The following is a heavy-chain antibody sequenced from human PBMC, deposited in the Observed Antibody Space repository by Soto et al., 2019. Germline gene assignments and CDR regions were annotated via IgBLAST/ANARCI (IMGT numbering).Heavy chain of an antibody. V-gene: IGHV3-33*01. D-gene: IGHD5-18*01. CDR3: ARDLNRWIQLWLLDY. CDR2: IWYDGSNK. CDR1: GFTFSSYG. Sequence: GGSLRLSCAASGFTFSSYGMHWVRQAPGKGLEWVAVIWYDGSNKYYADSVKGRFTISRDNSKNTLYLQMNSLRAEDTAVYYCARDLNRWIQLWLLDYWGQGTLVTVSS. J-gene: IGHJ4*02.